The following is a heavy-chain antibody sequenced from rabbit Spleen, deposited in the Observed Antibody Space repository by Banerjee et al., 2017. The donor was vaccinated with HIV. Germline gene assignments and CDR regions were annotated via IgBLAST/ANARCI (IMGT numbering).Heavy chain of an antibody. CDR2: AYAGSSGST. V-gene: IGHV1S40*01. D-gene: IGHD8-1*01. CDR1: GFSFNGFSFNGGYD. CDR3: ARDDGGSSRMARLDL. J-gene: IGHJ3*01. Sequence: QQLEESGGGLVKPGASLTLTCKASGFSFNGFSFNGGYDMCWVRQAPGKGLEWVACAYAGSSGSTYSATWAKGRFTISKTSSTTVTLQMTSLTAADTATYFCARDDGGSSRMARLDLWGQGTLVTVS.